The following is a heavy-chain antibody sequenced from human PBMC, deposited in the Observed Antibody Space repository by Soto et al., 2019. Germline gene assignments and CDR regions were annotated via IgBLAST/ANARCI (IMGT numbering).Heavy chain of an antibody. CDR3: AKDSPPRERFLEWLFGTTSFDY. V-gene: IGHV3-23*01. J-gene: IGHJ4*02. D-gene: IGHD3-3*01. CDR1: GCTFSSDA. CDR2: ISGSGGST. Sequence: GGSRRHSGAASGCTFSSDAISCVRQAPGKGLEWVAAISGSGGSTYYSDSVKGRFTISRDNSKKTLYLQMNSLRAEDTAVYYCAKDSPPRERFLEWLFGTTSFDYWGQGTLVTVSS.